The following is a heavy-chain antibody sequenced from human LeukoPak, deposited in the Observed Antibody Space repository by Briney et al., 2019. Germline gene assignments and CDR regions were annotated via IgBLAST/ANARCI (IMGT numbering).Heavy chain of an antibody. CDR1: GGSISSSNW. CDR2: IYYSGST. CDR3: GARATYRGMDV. Sequence: PPGTLSLTCAVSGGSISSSNWWSWVRQPPGKGLEWIGSIYYSGSTYYNPSLKSRVTISVGTSKNQFSLKLSSVTAADTAVYYCGARATYRGMDVWGQGTTVTVSS. J-gene: IGHJ6*02. D-gene: IGHD1-26*01. V-gene: IGHV4-4*03.